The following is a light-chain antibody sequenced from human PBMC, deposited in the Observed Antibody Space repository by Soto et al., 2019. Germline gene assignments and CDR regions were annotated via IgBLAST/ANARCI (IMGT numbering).Light chain of an antibody. CDR2: RSS. V-gene: IGKV1-5*03. CDR3: QQYNSYFT. J-gene: IGKJ2*01. CDR1: QTVSGL. Sequence: IQMTQSPSTLSASVGDRVTITCRASQTVSGLLAWYQQKPGTAPKLLIYRSSNLKDGVPSRFSGSGSGTAFTLTISSLQPDDFAAYYCQQYNSYFTFGQGTKLEIK.